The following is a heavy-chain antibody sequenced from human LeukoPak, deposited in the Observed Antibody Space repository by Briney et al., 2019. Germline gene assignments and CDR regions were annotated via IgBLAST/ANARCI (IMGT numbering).Heavy chain of an antibody. V-gene: IGHV4-38-2*01. J-gene: IGHJ6*03. Sequence: SETLSLTCAVSGYSISSGYYWGWIQQPPGKGLEWIGSTYHSGSTYYNPSLKSRVTISVDTSKNQFSLKLSSVTAADTAVYYCASLADCTNGVCSNDYYYMDVWGKGTTVTVSS. CDR1: GYSISSGYY. CDR3: ASLADCTNGVCSNDYYYMDV. D-gene: IGHD2-8*01. CDR2: TYHSGST.